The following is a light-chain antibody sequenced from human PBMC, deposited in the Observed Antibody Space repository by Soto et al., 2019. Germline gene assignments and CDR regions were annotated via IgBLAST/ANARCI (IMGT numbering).Light chain of an antibody. V-gene: IGKV3-20*01. CDR1: QSVSSSY. Sequence: EIVLTQSPGTLSLSPGERATLSCRASQSVSSSYLAWYQQKLGQAPRLLIYGASSRATGIPDRFSGSGSGTDFTLRISRLEPEDSAVYYCQQYGSSPTFGGGTKVDIK. CDR3: QQYGSSPT. CDR2: GAS. J-gene: IGKJ4*01.